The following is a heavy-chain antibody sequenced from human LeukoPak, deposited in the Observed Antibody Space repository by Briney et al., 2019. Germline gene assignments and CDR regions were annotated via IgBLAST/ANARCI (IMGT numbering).Heavy chain of an antibody. D-gene: IGHD5-18*01. CDR1: GGSISSSSYY. J-gene: IGHJ3*02. CDR3: ARDGFAVDTAMVNAREAFDI. V-gene: IGHV4-39*07. CDR2: IYYSGST. Sequence: KSSETLSLTCTVSGGSISSSSYYWGWIRQPPGKGLEWIGSIYYSGSTYYNPSLKSRVTISVDTSKNLFSLKLSSVTAADTAVYYCARDGFAVDTAMVNAREAFDIWGQGTMVTVSS.